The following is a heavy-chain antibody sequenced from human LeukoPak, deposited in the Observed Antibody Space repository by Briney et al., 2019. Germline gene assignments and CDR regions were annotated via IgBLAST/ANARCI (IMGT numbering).Heavy chain of an antibody. CDR1: GFTFSSYS. CDR2: ISSSSSYI. D-gene: IGHD2-2*02. Sequence: GRSLRLSCAASGFTFSSYSMNWVRQAPGKGLEWVSSISSSSSYIYYADSVKGRFTISRDNAKNSLYLQMNSLRAEDTAVYYCARGTWGDIVVVPAAIDYWGQGTLVTVSS. CDR3: ARGTWGDIVVVPAAIDY. J-gene: IGHJ4*02. V-gene: IGHV3-21*01.